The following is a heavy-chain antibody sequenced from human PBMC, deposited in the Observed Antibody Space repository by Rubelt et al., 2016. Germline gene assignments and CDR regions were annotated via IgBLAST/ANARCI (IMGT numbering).Heavy chain of an antibody. CDR2: ISGSGGST. V-gene: IGHV3-23*04. CDR1: GFTFSIYA. Sequence: EVQLVESGGGLVQPGGSLRLSCAASGFTFSIYAMSWVRQAPGKGLEWVSTISGSGGSTYSADSVKGRFPISRDNSKKTLDLEMNRLRAEDAALYYCAKDEVFNDGFFAFDRWGQGTLVTVSS. CDR3: AKDEVFNDGFFAFDR. D-gene: IGHD1-1*01. J-gene: IGHJ4*02.